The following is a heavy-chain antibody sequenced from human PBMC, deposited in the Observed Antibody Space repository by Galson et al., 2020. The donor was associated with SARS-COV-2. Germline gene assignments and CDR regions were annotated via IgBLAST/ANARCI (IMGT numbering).Heavy chain of an antibody. CDR1: GDSISSSSSF. J-gene: IGHJ1*01. Sequence: SETLSLTCTVSGDSISSSSSFWGWIRQPPGKGLEWIGGFYYGGNTYYNPSLKSRVTISVDTSKNQFSLKLTSVTAADTAVYYCARGPAYYYDLSGHYTRPSVHLQHWRQGTLVTVSS. CDR2: FYYGGNT. V-gene: IGHV4-39*07. D-gene: IGHD3-22*01. CDR3: ARGPAYYYDLSGHYTRPSVHLQH.